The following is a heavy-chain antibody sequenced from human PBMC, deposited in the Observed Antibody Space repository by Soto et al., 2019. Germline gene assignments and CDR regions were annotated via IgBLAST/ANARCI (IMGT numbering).Heavy chain of an antibody. CDR1: GYTFTSYG. CDR2: ISAYNGNT. V-gene: IGHV1-18*01. D-gene: IGHD2-15*01. CDR3: AREGGYCSGGSCYFGGGRWFDP. J-gene: IGHJ5*02. Sequence: ASVKVSCKASGYTFTSYGISWVRQAPGQGLEWMGWISAYNGNTNYAQKLQGRVTMTTDTSTSTAYMELRSLRSDDTAVYYCAREGGYCSGGSCYFGGGRWFDPWGQGTLVTVSS.